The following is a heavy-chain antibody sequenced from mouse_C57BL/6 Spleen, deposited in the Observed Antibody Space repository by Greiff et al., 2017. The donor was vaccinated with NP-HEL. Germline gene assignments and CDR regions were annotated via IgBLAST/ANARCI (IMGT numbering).Heavy chain of an antibody. CDR1: GYTFTSYW. Sequence: QVQLQQSGAELVMPGASVKLSCKASGYTFTSYWMHWVKQRPGQGLEWIGEIDPSDSYTNYNQKFKGKSTLTVDKSSSTAYMQLSSLTSEDSAGYYCARGGSYYFDCWGQGTTVTVSS. CDR3: ARGGSYYFDC. J-gene: IGHJ2*01. CDR2: IDPSDSYT. V-gene: IGHV1-69*01.